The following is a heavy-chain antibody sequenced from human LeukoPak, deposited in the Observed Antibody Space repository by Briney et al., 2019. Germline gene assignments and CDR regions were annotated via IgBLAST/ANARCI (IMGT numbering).Heavy chain of an antibody. CDR3: AREIRAAATDY. V-gene: IGHV3-74*01. CDR2: INSDGSKT. CDR1: GFTFSDHW. D-gene: IGHD2-15*01. J-gene: IGHJ4*02. Sequence: GGSLRLSCAASGFTFSDHWMHWVRQAPGKGLVWVSRINSDGSKTIYADSVKGRFTISRDNAKNTLYLQMNSLRAEDTAVYYCAREIRAAATDYWGQGTLVTVSS.